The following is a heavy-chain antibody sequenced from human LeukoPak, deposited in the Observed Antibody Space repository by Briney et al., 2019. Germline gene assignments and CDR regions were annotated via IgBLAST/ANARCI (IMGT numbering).Heavy chain of an antibody. CDR1: GGTFISYA. CDR2: IIPIFGTA. J-gene: IGHJ4*02. V-gene: IGHV1-69*13. Sequence: SVKVSCKASGGTFISYAISWVRQAPGQGLEWMGGIIPIFGTANYAQKFQGRVMITADESTSTAYMELSSLRSEDTAVYYCAREFDSSGYGSLFWGQGTLATVSS. D-gene: IGHD3-22*01. CDR3: AREFDSSGYGSLF.